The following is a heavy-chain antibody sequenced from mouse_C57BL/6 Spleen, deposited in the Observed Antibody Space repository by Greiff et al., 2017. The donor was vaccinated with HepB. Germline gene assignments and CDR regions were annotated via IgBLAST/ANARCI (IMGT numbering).Heavy chain of an antibody. CDR2: INPNNGGT. V-gene: IGHV1-26*01. D-gene: IGHD2-3*01. Sequence: EVQLQQSGPELVKPGASVKISCKASGYTFTDYYMNWVKQSHGKSLEWIGDINPNNGGTSYNQKFKGKATLTVDKSSSTAYMELRSLTSEDSAVYYCASIYDGYYWYFDVWGTGTTVTVSS. J-gene: IGHJ1*03. CDR3: ASIYDGYYWYFDV. CDR1: GYTFTDYY.